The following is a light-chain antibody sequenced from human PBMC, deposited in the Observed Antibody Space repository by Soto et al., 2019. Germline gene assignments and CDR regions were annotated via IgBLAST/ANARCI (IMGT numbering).Light chain of an antibody. J-gene: IGKJ4*01. CDR1: QSLVYSDGNIY. V-gene: IGKV2D-30*01. Sequence: DVVMTQSPLSLPVTLGQRASISCSSSQSLVYSDGNIYLNLFQQRPGQSPRRLIYKVSNWDSGVPDRFSGSGSGTDFTLKISRVEAEDACMQRTPWPRITFGGGTTVEIK. CDR2: KVS. CDR3: MQRTPWPRIT.